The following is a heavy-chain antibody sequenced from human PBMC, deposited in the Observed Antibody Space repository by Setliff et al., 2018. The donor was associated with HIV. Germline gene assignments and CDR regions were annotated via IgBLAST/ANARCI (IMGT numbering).Heavy chain of an antibody. CDR2: IIPIFGTA. CDR1: GGTFSSYA. Sequence: SVKVSCKASGGTFSSYAISWVRQAPGQGLEWMGGIIPIFGTANYAQKFQGRVTITADESTSTAYMELTSLTSDDTAVYYCTTDRADCRGTSCYNAFDIWGQGTMVTVSS. V-gene: IGHV1-69*13. CDR3: TTDRADCRGTSCYNAFDI. J-gene: IGHJ3*02. D-gene: IGHD2-2*02.